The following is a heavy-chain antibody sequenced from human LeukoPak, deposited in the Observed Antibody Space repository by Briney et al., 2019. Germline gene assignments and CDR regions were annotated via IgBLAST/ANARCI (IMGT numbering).Heavy chain of an antibody. J-gene: IGHJ4*02. CDR1: GGSFSGYY. Sequence: SETLSLTCALYGGSFSGYYWSCIRPPPGKGREWIGEINHRGSPNYHPSLKSRVTISVDTSKNQFSLKLSSVTGADTAVYYCARGRRITMIVVVITRAYYFDYWGQGTLVTVSS. CDR2: INHRGSP. V-gene: IGHV4-34*01. CDR3: ARGRRITMIVVVITRAYYFDY. D-gene: IGHD3-22*01.